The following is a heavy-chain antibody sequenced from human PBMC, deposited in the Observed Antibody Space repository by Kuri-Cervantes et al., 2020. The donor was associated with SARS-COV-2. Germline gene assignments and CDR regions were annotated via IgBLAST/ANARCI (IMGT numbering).Heavy chain of an antibody. CDR1: GFTFSSYG. CDR3: AKEGGIVVVPAGPTDWFDP. V-gene: IGHV3-30*18. CDR2: ISYDGSNK. Sequence: GGSLRLSCAASGFTFSSYGMHWVRQAPGKGLEWVAVISYDGSNKYYADSVKGRFTISRDNSKNTLYLQMNSLRAEDTAVYYCAKEGGIVVVPAGPTDWFDPWGQGTLVTVSS. J-gene: IGHJ5*02. D-gene: IGHD2-2*01.